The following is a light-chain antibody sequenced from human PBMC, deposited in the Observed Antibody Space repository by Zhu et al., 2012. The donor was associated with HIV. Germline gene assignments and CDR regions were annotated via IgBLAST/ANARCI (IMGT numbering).Light chain of an antibody. V-gene: IGKV1-9*01. Sequence: QLTQSPAFLSASVGDRVTITCRASETISRYLAWYQQKPGKAPKLLIYDTSTLQSGVPSTFSGSGSGTEFTLTISSLQPEDFATYYCQQVNTHPVTFGGGTKVDIK. CDR2: DTS. CDR1: ETISRY. J-gene: IGKJ4*01. CDR3: QQVNTHPVT.